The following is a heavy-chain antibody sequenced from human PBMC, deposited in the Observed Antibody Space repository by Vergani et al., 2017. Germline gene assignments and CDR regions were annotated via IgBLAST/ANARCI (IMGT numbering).Heavy chain of an antibody. J-gene: IGHJ4*02. V-gene: IGHV4-34*01. Sequence: QVQLQQWGAGLLKPSETLSLTCAVYGGSFSGYYWSWIRQPPGKGLEWIGNIYYSGSTYYNPSLKSRVTISVDTSKNQFSLKLTSVTAADTAVYYCARLWVGATPDFDYWGQGTLVTVSS. CDR2: IYYSGST. CDR3: ARLWVGATPDFDY. CDR1: GGSFSGYY. D-gene: IGHD1-26*01.